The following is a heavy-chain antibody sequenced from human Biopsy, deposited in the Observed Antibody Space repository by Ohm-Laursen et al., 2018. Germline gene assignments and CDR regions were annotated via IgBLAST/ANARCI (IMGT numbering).Heavy chain of an antibody. Sequence: SETLSLTCTVSGGSISSNYYYWGWIRQPPGKGLEWIGSIYYRGNTNYNPSLKSRVTISVDTSKNQFSLKLSSATAADTAVFYCARHGSQGYCTGGSCVDYWRQGALVTVSS. D-gene: IGHD2-15*01. V-gene: IGHV4-39*01. CDR1: GGSISSNYYY. CDR3: ARHGSQGYCTGGSCVDY. J-gene: IGHJ4*02. CDR2: IYYRGNT.